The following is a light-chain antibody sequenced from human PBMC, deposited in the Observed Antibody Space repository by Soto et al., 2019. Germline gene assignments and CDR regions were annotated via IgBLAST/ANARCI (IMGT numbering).Light chain of an antibody. V-gene: IGKV3-20*01. J-gene: IGKJ5*01. CDR2: GAS. CDR1: QTVSSY. Sequence: MFLTQSPGTLSLSPGERATLSCRASQTVSSYLTWYQQRPGQAPRLLIYGASKRATGIPDRFSGSGSGTDFTLTISRLEPEDFALYYCQQYGTSPITFGQGPRLEI. CDR3: QQYGTSPIT.